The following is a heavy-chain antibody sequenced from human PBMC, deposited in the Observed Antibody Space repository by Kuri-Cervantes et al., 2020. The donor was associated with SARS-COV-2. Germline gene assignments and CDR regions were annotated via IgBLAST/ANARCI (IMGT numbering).Heavy chain of an antibody. CDR1: GFTFSSYS. J-gene: IGHJ6*02. Sequence: GGSLRLSCAASGFTFSSYSMNRVRQAPGKGLEWVSSISSSSSYIYYADSVKGRFTISRDNAKNSLYLQMNSLRAEDTAVYYCARDPTAGRLRYFDWFSSGPSNYYGMDVWGQGTTVTVSS. D-gene: IGHD3-9*01. CDR2: ISSSSSYI. CDR3: ARDPTAGRLRYFDWFSSGPSNYYGMDV. V-gene: IGHV3-21*01.